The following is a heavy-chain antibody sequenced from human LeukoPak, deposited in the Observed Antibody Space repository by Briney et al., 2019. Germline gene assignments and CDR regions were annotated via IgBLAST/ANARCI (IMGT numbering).Heavy chain of an antibody. CDR3: ARNLGYCSGGSCYSGHYYYYYMDV. J-gene: IGHJ6*03. CDR2: ISAYNGNT. Sequence: VKVSCKASGYTFTSYGISWVRQAPGQGLEWMGWISAYNGNTNYAQKLQGRVTMTTDTSTSTAYMELRSLRSDDTAVYYCARNLGYCSGGSCYSGHYYYYYMDVWGKGTTVTISS. V-gene: IGHV1-18*01. D-gene: IGHD2-15*01. CDR1: GYTFTSYG.